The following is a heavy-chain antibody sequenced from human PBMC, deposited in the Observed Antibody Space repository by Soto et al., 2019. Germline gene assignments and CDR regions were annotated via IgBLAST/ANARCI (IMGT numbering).Heavy chain of an antibody. Sequence: QVQLVESGGGVVQPGRSLRLSCAASGFTFSSYGMHWVRQAPGKGLEWVAVISYDGSNKYYADSVKGRFTISRDNSKNTLYLQKNSLRAEDTAVYYCAKDAGKGSNYYYYGMDVWGQGTTVTVSS. V-gene: IGHV3-30*18. J-gene: IGHJ6*02. CDR2: ISYDGSNK. CDR3: AKDAGKGSNYYYYGMDV. CDR1: GFTFSSYG.